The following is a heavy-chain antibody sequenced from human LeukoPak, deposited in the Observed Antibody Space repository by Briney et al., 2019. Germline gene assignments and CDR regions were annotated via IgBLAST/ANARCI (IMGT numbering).Heavy chain of an antibody. J-gene: IGHJ6*02. CDR2: INHSGST. V-gene: IGHV4-34*01. D-gene: IGHD2-8*01. Sequence: PSETLSLTCAVYGGSFSGDYWSWIRQPPGKGLEWIGEINHSGSTNYNPSLKSRVTISVDTSKNQFSLKLSSVTAADTAVYYCARLCTNGVCYLYYYGMDVWGQGTTVTVSS. CDR3: ARLCTNGVCYLYYYGMDV. CDR1: GGSFSGDY.